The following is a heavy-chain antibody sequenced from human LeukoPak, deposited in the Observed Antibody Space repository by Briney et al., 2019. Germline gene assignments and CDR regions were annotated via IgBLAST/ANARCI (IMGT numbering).Heavy chain of an antibody. CDR2: IRSKAYGGTR. Sequence: GGSLRLSCTSPGFTFGDFLMSWVRQASGKGLEWVGFIRSKAYGGTRQYAASVNGRFTISRDDSKNIAYLQINSLKTKDTAVYYCTRGQYGYSSRLDSWGQGTLVTVSS. CDR1: GFTFGDFL. D-gene: IGHD6-19*01. J-gene: IGHJ4*02. V-gene: IGHV3-49*04. CDR3: TRGQYGYSSRLDS.